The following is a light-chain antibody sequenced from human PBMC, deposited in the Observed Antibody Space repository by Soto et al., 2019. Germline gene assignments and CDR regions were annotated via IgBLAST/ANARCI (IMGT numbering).Light chain of an antibody. CDR3: SSYAGSNNYV. V-gene: IGLV2-8*01. CDR1: SSDVGGYNY. J-gene: IGLJ1*01. CDR2: EVS. Sequence: QAVLTQPPSASGSPGQSVTISCTETSSDVGGYNYVSWYQQHPGKAPKLMIYEVSKRPSGVPDRFSGSKSGNTASLTVSGLQTEDEADYYCSSYAGSNNYVFGTGTRSPS.